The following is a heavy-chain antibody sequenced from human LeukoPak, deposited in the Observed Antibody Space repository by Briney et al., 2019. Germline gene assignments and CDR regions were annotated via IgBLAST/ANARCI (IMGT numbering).Heavy chain of an antibody. V-gene: IGHV3-49*04. CDR3: TRDQTPYY. J-gene: IGHJ4*02. CDR1: GFTFGDYA. Sequence: GGSLRLSCTASGFTFGDYAMTWVRQAPGKGLEWVGFIRSKVYGGAPEYAASVKGRFTISRDDSKGIACLQMNSLKTEDTAVYYCTRDQTPYYWGQGTLVTVSS. CDR2: IRSKVYGGAP.